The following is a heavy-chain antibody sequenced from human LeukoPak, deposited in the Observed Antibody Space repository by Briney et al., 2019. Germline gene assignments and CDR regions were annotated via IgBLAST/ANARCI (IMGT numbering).Heavy chain of an antibody. D-gene: IGHD1-1*01. V-gene: IGHV1-2*02. CDR2: INPNSGGT. J-gene: IGHJ4*02. Sequence: ASVKVSSKASVFTFTGYYLHWVPQAPGQGLEWVGWINPNSGGTNYAQRFQGRVTMTRDTSISTAYMELTRLRSDDTAVYYCVRDGSTTGTTLFDYWGQGTLVTVSS. CDR3: VRDGSTTGTTLFDY. CDR1: VFTFTGYY.